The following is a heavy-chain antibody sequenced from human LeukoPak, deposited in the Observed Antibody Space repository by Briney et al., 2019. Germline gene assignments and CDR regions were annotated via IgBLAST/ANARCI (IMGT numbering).Heavy chain of an antibody. J-gene: IGHJ4*02. CDR2: INPNSGGT. D-gene: IGHD1-14*01. V-gene: IGHV1-2*02. CDR3: ARGRTWSDY. CDR1: VYTFTGYY. Sequence: ASVKVSCKASVYTFTGYYMHWVRQAPGQGLEWMGWINPNSGGTNYAQKFQGRVTMTRNTSISTAYMELSSLRSEDTAVYYCARGRTWSDYWGQGTLVTVSS.